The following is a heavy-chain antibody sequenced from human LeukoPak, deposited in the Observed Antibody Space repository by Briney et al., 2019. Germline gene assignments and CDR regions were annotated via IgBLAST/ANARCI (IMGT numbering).Heavy chain of an antibody. J-gene: IGHJ4*02. CDR3: ARHVDMPTTGLGG. V-gene: IGHV4-39*01. Sequence: ASETLCLTCTVSGGFISSRSNSWGWIRQTPGKGLEWIATIYNSGSTYYNPSLKSRVTISVDTSKNQFSLRLTSVTAADTALYYCARHVDMPTTGLGGWGQGTLVTVSS. D-gene: IGHD5-24*01. CDR2: IYNSGST. CDR1: GGFISSRSNS.